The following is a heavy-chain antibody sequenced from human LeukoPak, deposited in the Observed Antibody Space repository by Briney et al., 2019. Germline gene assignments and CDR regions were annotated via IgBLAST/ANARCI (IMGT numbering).Heavy chain of an antibody. CDR1: GYIFTGYY. CDR2: INPNSGGT. J-gene: IGHJ4*02. CDR3: ARRRSISSWYDY. D-gene: IGHD6-13*01. V-gene: IGHV1-2*02. Sequence: ASVKVSCKASGYIFTGYYMHWVRQAPGQGLEWMGWINPNSGGTNYAQKFQGRVTTTRDTSISTAYMELSRLRSDDTAVYYCARRRSISSWYDYWGQGTLVTVSS.